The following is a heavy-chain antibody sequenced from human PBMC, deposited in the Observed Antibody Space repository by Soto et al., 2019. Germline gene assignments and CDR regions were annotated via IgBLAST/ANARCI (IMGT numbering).Heavy chain of an antibody. CDR2: IYYSGST. D-gene: IGHD6-13*01. V-gene: IGHV4-30-4*01. CDR1: GGSISSGDYY. Sequence: PSETLSLTCTVSGGSISSGDYYWSWIRQPPGKGLEWIGYIYYSGSTYYNPSLKSRVTISVDTSKNQFSLKLSSVTAADTAVYYCARGGRTGEYSSSWHWFDPWGQGTLVTVSS. J-gene: IGHJ5*02. CDR3: ARGGRTGEYSSSWHWFDP.